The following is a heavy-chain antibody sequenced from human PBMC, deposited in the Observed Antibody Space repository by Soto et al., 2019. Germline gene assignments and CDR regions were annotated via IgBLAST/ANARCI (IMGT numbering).Heavy chain of an antibody. J-gene: IGHJ6*02. CDR3: ARVHYDILTGYWSYYGMDV. CDR2: MNPNSGNT. Sequence: GASVKVSCKASGYTFTSYDINWVRQATGQGLEWMGWMNPNSGNTGYAQKFQGRVTMTRNTSISTAYMELSSLRSEDTAVYYCARVHYDILTGYWSYYGMDVWGQGTTVTVSS. CDR1: GYTFTSYD. D-gene: IGHD3-9*01. V-gene: IGHV1-8*01.